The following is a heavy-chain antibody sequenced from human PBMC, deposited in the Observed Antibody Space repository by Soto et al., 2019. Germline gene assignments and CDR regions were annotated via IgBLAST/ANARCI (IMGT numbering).Heavy chain of an antibody. CDR2: ISYDGSNK. V-gene: IGHV3-30-3*01. Sequence: QVQLVESGGGVVQPGRSLRLSCAASGFTFSSYAMHWVRQAPGKGLEWVAVISYDGSNKYYADSVKGRFTISRDNSKNTLYLQMNSLRAEDTAVYYCARVPHDYGVGDFDYWGQGTLVTVSS. J-gene: IGHJ4*02. CDR1: GFTFSSYA. D-gene: IGHD4-17*01. CDR3: ARVPHDYGVGDFDY.